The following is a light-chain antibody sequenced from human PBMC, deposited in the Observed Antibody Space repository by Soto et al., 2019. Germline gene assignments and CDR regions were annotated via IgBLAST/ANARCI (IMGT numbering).Light chain of an antibody. Sequence: DIPLTQSPSPLSASLADTMTIXRRSSQTISGWLAWHQQKPGKAPKLLIYKASSLESGVPSRFSGSGSGSEFNFTITGLQPDDFATYFCQQNTIYATFGQGTRLEIK. V-gene: IGKV1-5*03. J-gene: IGKJ5*01. CDR2: KAS. CDR1: QTISGW. CDR3: QQNTIYAT.